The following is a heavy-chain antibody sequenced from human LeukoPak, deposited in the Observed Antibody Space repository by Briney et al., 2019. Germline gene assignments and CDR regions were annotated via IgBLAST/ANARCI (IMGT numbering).Heavy chain of an antibody. Sequence: GGSLRLSCAASGFTFSSYEMNWVRQAPGKGLEWVSGINWNGGSTGYADSVKGRFTISRDNAKNSLYLQMNSLRAEDTALYYCARASYGSGNYYYGMDVWGQGTTVTVSS. V-gene: IGHV3-20*04. CDR1: GFTFSSYE. J-gene: IGHJ6*02. CDR2: INWNGGST. D-gene: IGHD3-10*01. CDR3: ARASYGSGNYYYGMDV.